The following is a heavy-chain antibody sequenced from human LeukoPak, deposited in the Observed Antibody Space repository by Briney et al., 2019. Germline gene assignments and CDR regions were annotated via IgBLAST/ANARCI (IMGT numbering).Heavy chain of an antibody. CDR2: INPNSGGT. J-gene: IGHJ5*02. D-gene: IGHD4-17*01. CDR3: ARDKHWYGDYEHWFDP. V-gene: IGHV1-2*02. CDR1: GYTFTGYY. Sequence: GASVKVSCKASGYTFTGYYMHWVRQAPGQGLEWMGWINPNSGGTNYAQKFQGRVTMTRDTSISTAYMELSRLRSDDTAVYYCARDKHWYGDYEHWFDPWGQGTLVTVSS.